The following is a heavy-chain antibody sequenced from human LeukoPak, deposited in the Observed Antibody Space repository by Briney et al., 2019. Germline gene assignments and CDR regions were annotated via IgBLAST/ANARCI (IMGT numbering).Heavy chain of an antibody. Sequence: GSAKVSCMASGYTFTSYGISSGPQAPGQGLGSLGRTSAYNANTTYAQKLQRRLTITTDTSTSTAYMELRSLRSDDTAVYYCARDLSGIAVAGPPPPYSSGMDVSGQGTTVTVSS. CDR3: ARDLSGIAVAGPPPPYSSGMDV. CDR2: TSAYNANT. J-gene: IGHJ6*02. D-gene: IGHD6-19*01. V-gene: IGHV1-18*01. CDR1: GYTFTSYG.